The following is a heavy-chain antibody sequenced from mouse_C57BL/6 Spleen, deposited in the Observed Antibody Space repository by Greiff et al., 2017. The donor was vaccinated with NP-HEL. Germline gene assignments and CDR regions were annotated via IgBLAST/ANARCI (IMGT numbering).Heavy chain of an antibody. D-gene: IGHD1-1*01. CDR1: GYTFTSYW. Sequence: QVQLQQPGAELVMPGASVKLSCKASGYTFTSYWMHWVKQRPGQGLEWIGEIDPSDSYTNYNQKFKGKSTLTVDKSSSTAYMQLSSLTSEDSAVYYCARRITTVVAPIFDYWGQGTTLTVSS. J-gene: IGHJ2*01. CDR2: IDPSDSYT. V-gene: IGHV1-69*01. CDR3: ARRITTVVAPIFDY.